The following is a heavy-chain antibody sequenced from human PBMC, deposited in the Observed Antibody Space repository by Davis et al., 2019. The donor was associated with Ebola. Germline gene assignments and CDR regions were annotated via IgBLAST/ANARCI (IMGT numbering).Heavy chain of an antibody. CDR2: IKQDGIEK. D-gene: IGHD3-10*01. V-gene: IGHV3-7*01. CDR1: GFTFSSYW. Sequence: GESLKISCAASGFTFSSYWMSWVRQAPGKGLEWVANIKQDGIEKYYVDSVEGRFSVSRDNAKNSLYLQMNSLRDEDTAVYYCARDRYYYGSGSYGDWGQGTLVTVSS. CDR3: ARDRYYYGSGSYGD. J-gene: IGHJ4*02.